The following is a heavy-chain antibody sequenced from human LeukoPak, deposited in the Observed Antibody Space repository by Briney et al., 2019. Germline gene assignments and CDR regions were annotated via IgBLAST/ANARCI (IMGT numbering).Heavy chain of an antibody. D-gene: IGHD4-23*01. CDR1: GGSISSYY. CDR3: AAASTVVTTFDY. CDR2: IYTSGST. Sequence: SETLSLTCTVSGGSISSYYWSWIRKPAGKGLEWIGRIYTSGSTNYNPSLKSRVTMSVDTSKNQFSLKLSSVTAADTAVYYCAAASTVVTTFDYWGQGTLVTVSS. J-gene: IGHJ4*02. V-gene: IGHV4-4*07.